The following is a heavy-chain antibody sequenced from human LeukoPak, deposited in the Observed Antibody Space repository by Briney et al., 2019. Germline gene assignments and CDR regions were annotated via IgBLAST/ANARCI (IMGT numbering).Heavy chain of an antibody. CDR1: GGSISSGGYY. CDR3: ARLATVTPPYYYYYMDV. D-gene: IGHD4-11*01. J-gene: IGHJ6*03. Sequence: SETLSLTCTVSGGSISSGGYYWSWIRQHPGKGLEWIGYIYTSGSTNYNPSLKSRVTISVDTSKNQFSLKLSSVTAADTAVYYCARLATVTPPYYYYYMDVWGKGTTVTVSS. V-gene: IGHV4-61*08. CDR2: IYTSGST.